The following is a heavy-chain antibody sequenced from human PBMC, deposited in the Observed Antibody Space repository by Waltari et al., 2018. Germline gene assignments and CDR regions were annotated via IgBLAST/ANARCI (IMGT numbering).Heavy chain of an antibody. V-gene: IGHV1-18*01. D-gene: IGHD3-16*01. CDR1: GYTLNTYG. Sequence: QVQLVQSGPEAKKPGASVRVSCQASGYTLNTYGLSWVRLAPGQGLAWMGRSGERKATRQGLGWVGSISTFNGNTKKAEKFQGRVTMTTETAINTAYMELRSLTSDDTAVYYGARGHVWVDGVDVWGQGTTVTVSS. J-gene: IGHJ6*02. CDR3: ARGHVWVDGVDV. CDR2: ISTFNGNT.